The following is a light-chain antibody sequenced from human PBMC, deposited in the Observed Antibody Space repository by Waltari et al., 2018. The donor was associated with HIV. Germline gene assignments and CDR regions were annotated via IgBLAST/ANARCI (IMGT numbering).Light chain of an antibody. Sequence: QSALTQPASVSGSPGPSITISCTGTSSDVGGYNYVPWYQQHPGKAPKLMIYHVSNRPSGVSNRFSGSKSGNTASLTISGLQAEDEADYYCTSYTSSNTLVIFGGGTKLTVL. J-gene: IGLJ2*01. CDR3: TSYTSSNTLVI. CDR2: HVS. V-gene: IGLV2-14*03. CDR1: SSDVGGYNY.